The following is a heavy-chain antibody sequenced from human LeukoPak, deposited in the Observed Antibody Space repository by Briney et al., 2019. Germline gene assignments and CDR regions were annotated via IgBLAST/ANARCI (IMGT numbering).Heavy chain of an antibody. V-gene: IGHV3-23*01. D-gene: IGHD3-22*01. J-gene: IGHJ4*02. CDR3: AKHPSGYYYDHFVY. CDR1: GFTFSRYG. Sequence: PGGSLRLSCAASGFTFSRYGMSWVRQAPGKGLEWVSAISGSGGSTYYADSVKGRFTISSDNSKNTLYLQMNSLRVEDTAVYYCAKHPSGYYYDHFVYWGQGTLVTVSS. CDR2: ISGSGGST.